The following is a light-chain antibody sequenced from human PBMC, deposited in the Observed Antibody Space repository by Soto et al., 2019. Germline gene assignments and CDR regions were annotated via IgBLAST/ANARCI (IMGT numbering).Light chain of an antibody. V-gene: IGLV2-14*01. CDR1: SSDVGGYNY. CDR3: SSYTSSSTLYV. Sequence: QSVLTQPAAVSGSPGQSIWICCTASSSDVGGYNYVSWYQQHPGKAPNLMIYEVSNRPSGVSNRFSGSKSGKTASLTISGLQAEDEADYYCSSYTSSSTLYVFGTGTKVTVL. J-gene: IGLJ1*01. CDR2: EVS.